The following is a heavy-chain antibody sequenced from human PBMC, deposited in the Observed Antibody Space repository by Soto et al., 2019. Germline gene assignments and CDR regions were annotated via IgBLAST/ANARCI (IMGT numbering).Heavy chain of an antibody. D-gene: IGHD3-10*01. CDR1: GGSISSYY. V-gene: IGHV4-59*01. J-gene: IGHJ4*02. CDR3: ARSPGYYFDS. CDR2: IYYSGST. Sequence: SETLSLTCTASGGSISSYYWSWIRQPPGKGLEWIGYIYYSGSTNYNPSLKSRVTISVDTSKNQFSLKLSSVTAADTAVYYCARSPGYYFDSWGQGTLVTVSS.